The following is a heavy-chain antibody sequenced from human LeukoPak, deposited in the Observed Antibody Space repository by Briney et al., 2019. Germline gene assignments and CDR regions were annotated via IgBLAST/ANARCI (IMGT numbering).Heavy chain of an antibody. CDR3: VSFYETY. Sequence: GGSLRLSCAASGNYWMHWVRQAPGRGLVWVSHINSDGSWTSYADSVKGRFTISKDNAKNTVYLQMNGLRAEDTAVYYCVSFYETYWGRGTLVTVSS. J-gene: IGHJ4*02. V-gene: IGHV3-74*01. CDR2: INSDGSWT. D-gene: IGHD2/OR15-2a*01. CDR1: GNYW.